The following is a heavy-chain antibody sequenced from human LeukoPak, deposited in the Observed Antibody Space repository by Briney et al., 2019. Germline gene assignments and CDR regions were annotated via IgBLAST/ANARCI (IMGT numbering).Heavy chain of an antibody. CDR2: IYYSGST. CDR1: GGSISSYY. Sequence: PPETLSLTCTVSGGSISSYYWSWIRQPPGKGLEWIGYIYYSGSTNYNPSLKSRVTISVDTSKNQFSLKLSSVTAADTAVYYCARLPEYYYYYMDVWGKGTTVTISS. J-gene: IGHJ6*03. V-gene: IGHV4-59*08. CDR3: ARLPEYYYYYMDV.